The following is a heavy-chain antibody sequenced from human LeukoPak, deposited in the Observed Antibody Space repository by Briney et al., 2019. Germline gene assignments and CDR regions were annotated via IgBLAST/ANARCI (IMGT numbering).Heavy chain of an antibody. Sequence: GGSLRLSCAASGFTFSNAWMHWVRQAPGKGLVWVSRINSAGSSTGYADSVKGRLTISRDNAKNTLYLQMNSLRAEDTAVYYCARVSYGNDAFDIWGQGTMVTVSS. V-gene: IGHV3-74*01. CDR1: GFTFSNAW. CDR2: INSAGSST. J-gene: IGHJ3*02. CDR3: ARVSYGNDAFDI. D-gene: IGHD3-10*01.